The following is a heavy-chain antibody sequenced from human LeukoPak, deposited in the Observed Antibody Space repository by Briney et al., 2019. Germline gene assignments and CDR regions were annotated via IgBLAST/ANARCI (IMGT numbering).Heavy chain of an antibody. Sequence: PGRSLRLSCAASGFTFSNYAMHWVRQTPGKGLEWVAVISYDESTEYYADSVQGRFTISRDNSKNTVSLQMNSLRAEDTAVYYCARDGGHNSGGPYWGQGTLVTVSS. J-gene: IGHJ4*02. CDR3: ARDGGHNSGGPY. V-gene: IGHV3-30-3*01. D-gene: IGHD3-10*01. CDR1: GFTFSNYA. CDR2: ISYDESTE.